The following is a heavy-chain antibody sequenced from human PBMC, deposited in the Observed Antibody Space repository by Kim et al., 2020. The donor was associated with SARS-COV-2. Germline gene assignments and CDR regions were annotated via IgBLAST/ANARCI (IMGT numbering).Heavy chain of an antibody. CDR2: IIPIFGTA. V-gene: IGHV1-69*13. D-gene: IGHD3-22*01. Sequence: SVKVSCKASGGTFSSYAISWVRQAPGQGLEWMGGIIPIFGTANYAQQFQGRVTITADESTSTAYMELSSLRSEDTAVYYCASYYYDSSGYYNDAFDIWGQGTMVTVSS. CDR1: GGTFSSYA. J-gene: IGHJ3*02. CDR3: ASYYYDSSGYYNDAFDI.